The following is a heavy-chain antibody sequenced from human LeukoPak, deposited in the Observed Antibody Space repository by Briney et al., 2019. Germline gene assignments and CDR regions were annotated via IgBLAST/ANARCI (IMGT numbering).Heavy chain of an antibody. CDR3: AKDPSYYYDSSGYYPWYFDY. D-gene: IGHD3-22*01. Sequence: GGSLRLSCAASGFTFSSYAMSWVRQAPGKGLEWVSAICDNGGSKYYADSVKGRFTISRDNSKNTLYLQMNSLRAEDTAVDYCAKDPSYYYDSSGYYPWYFDYWGQGTLVTVSS. V-gene: IGHV3-23*01. J-gene: IGHJ4*02. CDR2: ICDNGGSK. CDR1: GFTFSSYA.